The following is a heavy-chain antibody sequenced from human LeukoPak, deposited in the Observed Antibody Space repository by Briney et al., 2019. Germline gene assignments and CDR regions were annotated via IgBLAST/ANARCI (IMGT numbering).Heavy chain of an antibody. CDR2: IYYTGNT. CDR1: GGSISSYY. CDR3: ARDRPWRADY. V-gene: IGHV4-59*01. D-gene: IGHD6-6*01. Sequence: PSETLSLTCTVSGGSISSYYWSWLRQPPGKGLEWIGYIYYTGNTSYNPSLKSRVTTSVDTSKNQFSLKLSSVTAADTAVYYCARDRPWRADYWGQGTLVTVSS. J-gene: IGHJ4*02.